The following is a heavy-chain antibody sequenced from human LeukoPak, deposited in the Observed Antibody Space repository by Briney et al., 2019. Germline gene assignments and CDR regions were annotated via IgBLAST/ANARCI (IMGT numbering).Heavy chain of an antibody. CDR2: ISSSSSTI. CDR3: ARLGYSYGHTYFDY. V-gene: IGHV3-48*01. Sequence: GGSLRLSCAASGFSFSSYSMNWVRQAPGEGLEWVSYISSSSSTIYYVDSVKGRFTISRDNAKNSLYLQMNSLRAEDTAVYYCARLGYSYGHTYFDYWGQGTLVTVSS. CDR1: GFSFSSYS. D-gene: IGHD5-18*01. J-gene: IGHJ4*02.